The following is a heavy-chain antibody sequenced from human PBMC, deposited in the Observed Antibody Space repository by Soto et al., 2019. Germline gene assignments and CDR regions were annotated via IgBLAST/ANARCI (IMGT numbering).Heavy chain of an antibody. CDR3: ARHGYNYGGGYFDY. Sequence: LRLSCAASSFTFSDYAMTWVRQAPGKGLEWVSVIYSGGSTYYADSVKGRFTISRDNSKNTLYLQMNSLRAEDTAVYYCARHGYNYGGGYFDYWGQGTLVTVSS. CDR1: SFTFSDYA. J-gene: IGHJ4*02. V-gene: IGHV3-66*04. D-gene: IGHD5-18*01. CDR2: IYSGGST.